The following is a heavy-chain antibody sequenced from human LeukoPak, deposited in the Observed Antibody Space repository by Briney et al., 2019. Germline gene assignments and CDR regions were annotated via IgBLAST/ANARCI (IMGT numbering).Heavy chain of an antibody. J-gene: IGHJ6*03. D-gene: IGHD1-7*01. V-gene: IGHV1-18*01. CDR3: SRVELQSFYYYYYMDV. Sequence: ASVKVSCKASGGSFSNYAISWVRQAPGQGLEWMGWISAYNGNTNYAQKLQGRVTMTTDTSTSTAYMELRSLRSDDTAVYYCSRVELQSFYYYYYMDVWGKGTTVTVSS. CDR2: ISAYNGNT. CDR1: GGSFSNYA.